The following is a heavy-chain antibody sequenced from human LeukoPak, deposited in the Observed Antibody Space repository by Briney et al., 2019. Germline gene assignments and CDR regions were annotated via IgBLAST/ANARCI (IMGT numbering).Heavy chain of an antibody. CDR2: IYYSGST. CDR1: GGSTSTYY. J-gene: IGHJ5*02. D-gene: IGHD2-15*01. V-gene: IGHV4-59*01. Sequence: PSETLSLTCTVSGGSTSTYYWSWIRQPPGKELEWIGYIYYSGSTNYNPSLKSRVTISVDTSRNQFSLKLSSVTAADTAVYYCARGYCSGGSCRNFFDPWGQGTLVTVSS. CDR3: ARGYCSGGSCRNFFDP.